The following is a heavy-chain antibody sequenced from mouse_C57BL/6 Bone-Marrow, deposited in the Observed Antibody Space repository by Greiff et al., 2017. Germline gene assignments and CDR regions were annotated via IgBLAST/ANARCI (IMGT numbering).Heavy chain of an antibody. CDR2: IYPSDSET. CDR1: GYTFTSYW. CDR3: AREYYGSRVDY. V-gene: IGHV1-61*01. D-gene: IGHD1-1*01. J-gene: IGHJ4*01. Sequence: QVQLQQPGAELVRPGSSVQLSCKASGYTFTSYWMDWVKQRPGQGLEWNGNIYPSDSETHYNQKFKDKATLAVDKSSSTAYMHLSSLTSEDSAVYDCAREYYGSRVDYWGQGTSVTVSS.